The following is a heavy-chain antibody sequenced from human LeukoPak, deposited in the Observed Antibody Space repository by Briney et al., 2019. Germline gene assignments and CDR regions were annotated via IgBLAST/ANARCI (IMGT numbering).Heavy chain of an antibody. D-gene: IGHD1-26*01. J-gene: IGHJ4*02. V-gene: IGHV3-7*01. CDR1: GFSSSSFL. Sequence: PGGSLRLSCAASGFSSSSFLMTWVRQAPGKGLEWVANINQDGSEKYYVDSVKGRFTISRDNAKNSLYLQMNSLRAEDTAVYYCARIEWEGPHPTLNYWGQGTLVTVSS. CDR3: ARIEWEGPHPTLNY. CDR2: INQDGSEK.